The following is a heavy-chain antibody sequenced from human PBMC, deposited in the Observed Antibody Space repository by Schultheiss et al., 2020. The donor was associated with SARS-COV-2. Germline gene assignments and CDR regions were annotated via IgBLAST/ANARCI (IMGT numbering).Heavy chain of an antibody. Sequence: ASVKVSCKASGYTFTGYYMHWVRQAPGQGLEWMGWISAYNGNTNYAQKLQGRVTMTTDTSTSTAYMELRSLRSDDTAVYYCARVPRPGIAAAGEWGQGTLVTVSS. J-gene: IGHJ4*02. CDR1: GYTFTGYY. V-gene: IGHV1-18*04. CDR2: ISAYNGNT. CDR3: ARVPRPGIAAAGE. D-gene: IGHD6-13*01.